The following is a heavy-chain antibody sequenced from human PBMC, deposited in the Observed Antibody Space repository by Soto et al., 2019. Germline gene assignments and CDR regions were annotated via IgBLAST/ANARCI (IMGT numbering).Heavy chain of an antibody. CDR1: GFNFNVAW. CDR2: IKSKGGGETT. J-gene: IGHJ3*02. CDR3: TKVLALPPNDAFDI. D-gene: IGHD3-3*02. V-gene: IGHV3-15*01. Sequence: EGQLVESGGRLVEPGGSLRLSCAASGFNFNVAWMNWVRQAPGKGLEWLGRIKSKGGGETTEYVAFVKGRFTISRDDSKNTLSLLMNSLKSEDTAVYYCTKVLALPPNDAFDIWGQGTMVTVSS.